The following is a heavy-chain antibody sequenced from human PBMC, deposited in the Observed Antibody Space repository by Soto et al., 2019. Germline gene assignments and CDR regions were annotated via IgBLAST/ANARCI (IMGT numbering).Heavy chain of an antibody. CDR1: GFSLSTSGVG. Sequence: QITLKESGPTLVKPTQTLTLTCTFSGFSLSTSGVGVGWIRQPPGKALEWLALIYWDDDKRYSPSLKSRLTNTKDTSKNQVVLTMTNMDPVDTATYYCAHFPHYCSGGSCYSYYFDYWGQGTLVTVSS. D-gene: IGHD2-15*01. CDR2: IYWDDDK. J-gene: IGHJ4*02. V-gene: IGHV2-5*02. CDR3: AHFPHYCSGGSCYSYYFDY.